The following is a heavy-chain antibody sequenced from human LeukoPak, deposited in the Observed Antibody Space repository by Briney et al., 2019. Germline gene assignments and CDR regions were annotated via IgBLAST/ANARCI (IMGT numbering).Heavy chain of an antibody. J-gene: IGHJ4*02. V-gene: IGHV3-7*01. CDR2: IKQDGSEK. CDR1: GFTFSSYW. D-gene: IGHD4-17*01. Sequence: PGGSLRLSCAASGFTFSSYWMSWVRQAPGKGLEWVANIKQDGSEKYYVDSVKGRFTISRDNAKSSLYLQMNSLRAEDTAVYYCARDPDYGDYVNYFDYWGQGTLVTVSS. CDR3: ARDPDYGDYVNYFDY.